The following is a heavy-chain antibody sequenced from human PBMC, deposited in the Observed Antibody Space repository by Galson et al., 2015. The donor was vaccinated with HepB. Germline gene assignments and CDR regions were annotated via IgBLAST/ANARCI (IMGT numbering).Heavy chain of an antibody. D-gene: IGHD5-12*01. CDR2: ISGSGGRT. CDR1: GFTFSTYA. CDR3: AKARYRDLVVTVNDF. Sequence: SLRLSCAASGFTFSTYAMSWVRQAPGKGLEWVSSISGSGGRTNYADSVTGRFTISRDNSKNTLYLQMNSLKAEDTAVYYCAKARYRDLVVTVNDFWGRGTLVTVSS. V-gene: IGHV3-23*01. J-gene: IGHJ4*01.